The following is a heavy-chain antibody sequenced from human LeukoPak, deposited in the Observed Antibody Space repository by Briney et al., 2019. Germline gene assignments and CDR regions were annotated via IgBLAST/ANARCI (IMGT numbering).Heavy chain of an antibody. CDR2: IYHSGST. CDR1: GGSISSGGYS. Sequence: SETLSLTCAVSGGSISSGGYSWSWIRQPPGKGLEWIGYIYHSGSTYYNPSLKSRVTISVDRSKNQFSLKLSSVTAADTAVYYCARAFEDDWFGEPYGMDVWGQGTTVTVSS. J-gene: IGHJ6*02. CDR3: ARAFEDDWFGEPYGMDV. V-gene: IGHV4-30-2*01. D-gene: IGHD3-10*01.